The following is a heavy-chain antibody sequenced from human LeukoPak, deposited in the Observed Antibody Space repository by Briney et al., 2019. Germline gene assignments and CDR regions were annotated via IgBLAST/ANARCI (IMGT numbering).Heavy chain of an antibody. V-gene: IGHV3-NL1*01. CDR3: AKPAVVVVPAAHEGFDP. CDR2: ISWNSGSI. Sequence: PGGSLRLSCAASGFTFSSYSMNWVRQAPGKGLEWVSGISWNSGSIAYADSVKGRFTISRDNSKNTLYLQMNSLRAEDTAVYYCAKPAVVVVPAAHEGFDPWGQGTLVTVSS. CDR1: GFTFSSYS. D-gene: IGHD2-2*01. J-gene: IGHJ5*02.